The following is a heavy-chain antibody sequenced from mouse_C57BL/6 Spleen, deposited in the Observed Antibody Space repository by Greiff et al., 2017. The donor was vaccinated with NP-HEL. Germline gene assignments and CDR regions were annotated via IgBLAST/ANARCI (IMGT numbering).Heavy chain of an antibody. V-gene: IGHV5-9-1*02. CDR3: TRDSSGYAWFAY. Sequence: EVKVVESGEGLVKPGGSLKLSCAASGFTFSSYAMSWVRQTPEKRLEWVAYISSGGDYIYYADTVKGRFTISRDNARNTRYLQMSSLKSEDTAMYYCTRDSSGYAWFAYWGQGTLVTVSA. CDR1: GFTFSSYA. D-gene: IGHD3-2*02. CDR2: ISSGGDYI. J-gene: IGHJ3*01.